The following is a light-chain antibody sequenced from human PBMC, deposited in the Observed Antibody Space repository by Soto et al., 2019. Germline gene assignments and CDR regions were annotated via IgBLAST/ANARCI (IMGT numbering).Light chain of an antibody. J-gene: IGKJ4*01. CDR2: DAS. Sequence: ETVMTQSPATLSVSPGEGATLTSRASQSVSSALAWYQQKPGLPPRCLIYDASTRATGIPTRFSGSGSGTDFTLTISSLEPEDFAVYYCQQRSNSFTFGGGTKV. V-gene: IGKV3-11*01. CDR3: QQRSNSFT. CDR1: QSVSSA.